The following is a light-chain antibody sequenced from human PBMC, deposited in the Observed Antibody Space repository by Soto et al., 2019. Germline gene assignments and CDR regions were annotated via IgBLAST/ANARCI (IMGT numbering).Light chain of an antibody. J-gene: IGLJ2*01. CDR2: EVI. CDR1: TSDVGGYDF. V-gene: IGLV2-14*01. CDR3: TSYTTSSTLV. Sequence: QSALAQPASVSGSPGQSITISCTGTTSDVGGYDFVSWYQQHPGKAPKLMIYEVISRPSGVSDRFSGSKSGNTASLIISGLQAEDEADYYCTSYTTSSTLVFGGGTKVTVL.